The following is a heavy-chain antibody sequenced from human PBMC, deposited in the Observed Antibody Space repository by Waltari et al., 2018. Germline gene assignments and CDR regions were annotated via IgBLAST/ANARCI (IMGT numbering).Heavy chain of an antibody. CDR2: IWFDGIGK. J-gene: IGHJ4*02. CDR1: GLTFRNYG. CDR3: ATTSGTNWHLNY. V-gene: IGHV3-33*01. D-gene: IGHD1-1*01. Sequence: QVQVVESGGGVVQPGRSLRLSCGVSGLTFRNYGMHWVRQAPGKGLEWVAIIWFDGIGKYYADSVKGRFTISRDNSKNSLYLQMNSLRAEDTAVYYCATTSGTNWHLNYWGQGTLVTVSS.